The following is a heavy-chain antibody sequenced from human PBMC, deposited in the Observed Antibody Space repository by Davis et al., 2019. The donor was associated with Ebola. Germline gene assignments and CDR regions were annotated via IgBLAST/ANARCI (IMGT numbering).Heavy chain of an antibody. CDR3: ARDPDNWNWSGYGMDV. Sequence: SVKVSCKASGGTFSSYGISWVRQAPGQGLEWMGRIIPILGIANYAQKFQGRVTITADKSTSTAYMELSSLRSEDTAVYYCARDPDNWNWSGYGMDVWGQGTTVTVSS. CDR1: GGTFSSYG. CDR2: IIPILGIA. V-gene: IGHV1-69*04. J-gene: IGHJ6*02. D-gene: IGHD1-7*01.